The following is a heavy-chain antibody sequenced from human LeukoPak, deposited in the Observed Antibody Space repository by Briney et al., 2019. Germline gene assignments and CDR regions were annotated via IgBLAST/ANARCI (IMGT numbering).Heavy chain of an antibody. Sequence: SETLSLTCAVSGGSLSGYYWTWIRQPPGKGLEWIGDINHSGSTNYNPSLKSRVTISVDTSKNQFSLKLSSVTAADTAVYYCARDRGLFWSGYPLGWFDPWGQGTLVTVSS. J-gene: IGHJ5*02. V-gene: IGHV4-34*01. CDR3: ARDRGLFWSGYPLGWFDP. CDR1: GGSLSGYY. D-gene: IGHD3-3*01. CDR2: INHSGST.